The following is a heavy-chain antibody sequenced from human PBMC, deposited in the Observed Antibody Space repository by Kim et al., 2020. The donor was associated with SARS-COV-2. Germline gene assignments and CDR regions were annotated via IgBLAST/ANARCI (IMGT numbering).Heavy chain of an antibody. J-gene: IGHJ4*02. V-gene: IGHV3-23*01. Sequence: GGSPRLSCAASGFTFNNYAMNWVRQAPGRGLEWVSGISGDSAETYYADSVKGRFTVSRDNSRSTLYLQMNSLTAEDTAVYYCTKRDFSDSSTFSPFFDTWGQGTLVTVAS. CDR3: TKRDFSDSSTFSPFFDT. CDR2: ISGDSAET. D-gene: IGHD3-22*01. CDR1: GFTFNNYA.